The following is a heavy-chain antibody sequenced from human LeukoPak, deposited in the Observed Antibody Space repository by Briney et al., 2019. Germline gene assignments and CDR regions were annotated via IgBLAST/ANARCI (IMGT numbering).Heavy chain of an antibody. CDR2: ISSSSSYI. D-gene: IGHD1-26*01. CDR3: ARAPWDLYYFDY. V-gene: IGHV3-21*01. Sequence: GGSLRLSCAASGFTFKTYTMHWVRQAPGMGLEWVSSISSSSSYIFYADSVKGRFTISRDNAKNSLYLQMNSLRAEDTAVYYCARAPWDLYYFDYWGQGTLVTVSS. J-gene: IGHJ4*02. CDR1: GFTFKTYT.